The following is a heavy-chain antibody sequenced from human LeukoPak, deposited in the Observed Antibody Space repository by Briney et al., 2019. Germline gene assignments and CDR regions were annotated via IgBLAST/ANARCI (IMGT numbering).Heavy chain of an antibody. V-gene: IGHV1-2*02. CDR3: ARDRNPIVVVPAAPGD. D-gene: IGHD2-2*01. CDR1: GYTFTGYY. J-gene: IGHJ4*02. CDR2: INPNSGGT. Sequence: GASVKVSCKASGYTFTGYYMHWVRQAPGQRLEWMGWINPNSGGTSYAQKFQGRVTMTRDTSISTAYMELSRLRSDDTAVYYCARDRNPIVVVPAAPGDWGQGTLVTVSS.